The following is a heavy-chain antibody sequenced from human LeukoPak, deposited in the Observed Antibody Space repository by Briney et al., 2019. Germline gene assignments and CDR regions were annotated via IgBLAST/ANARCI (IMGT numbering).Heavy chain of an antibody. CDR3: ARITGTSEYFDS. D-gene: IGHD1-20*01. CDR2: ISGTGTYI. J-gene: IGHJ4*02. Sequence: GGSLRLSCAASGFTFSTYSMTWVRQAPGKGLEWVSFISGTGTYIYSPDSVKGRFTISRDNAKSSLYLQMSSLRAEDTATYYCARITGTSEYFDSWGQGTLVTVSS. CDR1: GFTFSTYS. V-gene: IGHV3-21*01.